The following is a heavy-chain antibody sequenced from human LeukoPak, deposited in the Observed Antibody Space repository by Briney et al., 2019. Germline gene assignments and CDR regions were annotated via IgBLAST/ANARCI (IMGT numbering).Heavy chain of an antibody. J-gene: IGHJ4*02. CDR3: ASSSRKAAAGTFDY. D-gene: IGHD6-13*01. Sequence: GGSLRLSCAASGFTVSSNYMSWVRQAPGKGLEWVSLIYSGGNTYYADSVKGRFTISRDNSKNTLYLQMNSLRAEDTAVYYCASSSRKAAAGTFDYWGQGTLVTVSS. V-gene: IGHV3-66*02. CDR1: GFTVSSNY. CDR2: IYSGGNT.